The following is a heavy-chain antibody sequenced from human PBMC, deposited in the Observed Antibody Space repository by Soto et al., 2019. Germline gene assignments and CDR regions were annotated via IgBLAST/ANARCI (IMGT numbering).Heavy chain of an antibody. D-gene: IGHD3-9*01. Sequence: SETLSLTCTVSGGSISSYYWSWIRQPPGKGLEWIGYIYYSGSTNYNPSLKSRVTISVDTSKNQFSLKLSSVTAADTAVYYCARGGSNDWQVAFDIWGQGTMVTVSS. J-gene: IGHJ3*02. V-gene: IGHV4-59*01. CDR3: ARGGSNDWQVAFDI. CDR1: GGSISSYY. CDR2: IYYSGST.